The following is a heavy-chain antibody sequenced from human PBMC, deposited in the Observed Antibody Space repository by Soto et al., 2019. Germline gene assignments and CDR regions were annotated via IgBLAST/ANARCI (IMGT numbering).Heavy chain of an antibody. V-gene: IGHV1-8*01. CDR1: GYTFTSYD. CDR3: ARGVGQWLVPPRVRCDP. J-gene: IGHJ5*02. CDR2: MNPNSGNT. Sequence: QVQLVQSGAEVKKPGASVKVSCKASGYTFTSYDINWVRQATGQGLEWMGWMNPNSGNTGYAQKFQGRVTMTRNTSISTAYMELSSLRSEDTAVYYCARGVGQWLVPPRVRCDPWGQGTLVTVSS. D-gene: IGHD6-19*01.